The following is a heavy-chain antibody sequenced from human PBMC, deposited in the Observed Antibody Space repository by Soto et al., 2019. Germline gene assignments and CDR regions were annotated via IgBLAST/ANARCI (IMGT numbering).Heavy chain of an antibody. D-gene: IGHD6-13*01. J-gene: IGHJ5*02. Sequence: GGSLRLSCAASGFTFSSYAMNWVRQAPGKGLEWVSAISGSGGSTYYADSVKGRFTISRDNSRNTLYLQMNSLRAEDSDVYYCAKDRYSSTWYGWFDPWGQGTLVTVAS. CDR2: ISGSGGST. CDR3: AKDRYSSTWYGWFDP. CDR1: GFTFSSYA. V-gene: IGHV3-23*01.